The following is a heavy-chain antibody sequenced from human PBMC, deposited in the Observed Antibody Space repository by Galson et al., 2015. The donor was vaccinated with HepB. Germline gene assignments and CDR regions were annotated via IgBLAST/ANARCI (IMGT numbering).Heavy chain of an antibody. CDR2: ISYDGSNK. Sequence: SLRLSCAASGFTFSSYGMHWVRQAPGKGLKWVAVISYDGSNKYYADSVKGRFTISRDNSKNTLYLQMNSLRAEDTAVYYCAKLGVILLVGATNYFDYWGQGTLVTVSS. CDR1: GFTFSSYG. V-gene: IGHV3-30*18. D-gene: IGHD1-26*01. J-gene: IGHJ4*02. CDR3: AKLGVILLVGATNYFDY.